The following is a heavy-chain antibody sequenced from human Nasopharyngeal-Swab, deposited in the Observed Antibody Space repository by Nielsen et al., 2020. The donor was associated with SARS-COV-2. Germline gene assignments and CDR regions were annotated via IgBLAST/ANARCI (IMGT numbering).Heavy chain of an antibody. V-gene: IGHV3-23*01. CDR2: ISGSGGST. D-gene: IGHD6-19*01. CDR3: AKGQVAGTPSRFEH. Sequence: VRQAPGKGPEWVSGISGSGGSTNYADSVQGRFTISRDNSMNTLYLQMNSLRAEDTAIYYCAKGQVAGTPSRFEHWGQGALVTVSS. J-gene: IGHJ4*02.